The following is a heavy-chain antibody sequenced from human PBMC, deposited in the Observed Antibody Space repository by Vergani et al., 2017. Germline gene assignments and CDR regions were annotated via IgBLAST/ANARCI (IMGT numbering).Heavy chain of an antibody. CDR3: ARDNVATSFDY. CDR1: GFTFSSYS. J-gene: IGHJ4*02. Sequence: EVQLVESGGGLVQPGGSLRLSCAASGFTFSSYSMNWVRQAPGKGLEWVSYISSSSSTIYYADAVKGRFTISRDNSKNSLYLQMNSLRAEDTAVYYCARDNVATSFDYWGQGTLVTVSS. CDR2: ISSSSSTI. D-gene: IGHD5-12*01. V-gene: IGHV3-48*01.